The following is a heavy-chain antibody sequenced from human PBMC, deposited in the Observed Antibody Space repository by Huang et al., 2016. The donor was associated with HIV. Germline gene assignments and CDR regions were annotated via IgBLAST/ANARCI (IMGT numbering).Heavy chain of an antibody. Sequence: QVQLVESGGGLVKPGGSLRLSCAASGFTFSDYYMSWIRQASGKWLECVANIISSGITIYYAYSVKGRFTISRDNAKNPLYLQMNSLRAEDTAVYYCARGGGYYDILSDYWGQGTLVTVSS. CDR1: GFTFSDYY. CDR2: IISSGITI. V-gene: IGHV3-11*04. D-gene: IGHD3-9*01. CDR3: ARGGGYYDILSDY. J-gene: IGHJ4*02.